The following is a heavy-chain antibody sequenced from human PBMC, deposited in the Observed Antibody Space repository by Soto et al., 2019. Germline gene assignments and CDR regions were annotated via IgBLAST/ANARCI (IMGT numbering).Heavy chain of an antibody. Sequence: PGGSLRLSCAASGFTFSSYWMHWVRQAPGKGLVWVSRINSDGSSTSYADSVKGRFTISRDNAKNTLYLQMNSLRAEDTAVYYCARDLPRWLQLSDRAFDIWGQGTMVTVSS. CDR1: GFTFSSYW. CDR3: ARDLPRWLQLSDRAFDI. V-gene: IGHV3-74*01. J-gene: IGHJ3*02. D-gene: IGHD5-12*01. CDR2: INSDGSST.